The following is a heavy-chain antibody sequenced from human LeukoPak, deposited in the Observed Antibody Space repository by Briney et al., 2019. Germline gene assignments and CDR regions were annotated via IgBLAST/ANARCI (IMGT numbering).Heavy chain of an antibody. J-gene: IGHJ4*02. CDR2: ISSSGRTK. CDR3: ARGKWEPLDY. V-gene: IGHV3-48*03. Sequence: GGSLRLSCAASGFTFSSYEMNWVRQAPGKGLEWVSYISSSGRTKCYADSVKGRFTISRDNAKNSLYLQMNSLRAEDTAVYYCARGKWEPLDYWGQGTLVTVSS. CDR1: GFTFSSYE. D-gene: IGHD1-26*01.